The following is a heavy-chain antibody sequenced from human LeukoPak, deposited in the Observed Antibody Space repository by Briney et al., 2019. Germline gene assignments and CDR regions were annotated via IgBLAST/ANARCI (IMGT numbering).Heavy chain of an antibody. CDR2: INPSGGST. V-gene: IGHV1-46*01. CDR3: AREAWATITGAHFDY. Sequence: ASVKVSCKASGYTFTSYYMHWVRQAPRQGLEWMGIINPSGGSTSYAQKFQGRVTMTRDMSTSTVYMELSSLRSEDTAVYYCAREAWATITGAHFDYWGQGTLVTVSS. D-gene: IGHD5-12*01. J-gene: IGHJ4*02. CDR1: GYTFTSYY.